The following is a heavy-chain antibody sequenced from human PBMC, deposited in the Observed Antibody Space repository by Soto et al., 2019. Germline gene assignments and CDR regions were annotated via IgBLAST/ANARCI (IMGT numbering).Heavy chain of an antibody. Sequence: EMQLLETGGAVVPPGESLRLSCAASGFTFSHFAMSWVRQRPGKGLEWISGISGSGSRTYDADSVQGRFSIARDNPNSTLYLQMDSLRVEDTAVYYCAKGRRVGISSHLAIWGQGTLVTGSS. J-gene: IGHJ4*02. V-gene: IGHV3-23*01. CDR1: GFTFSHFA. CDR3: AKGRRVGISSHLAI. D-gene: IGHD2-2*01. CDR2: ISGSGSRT.